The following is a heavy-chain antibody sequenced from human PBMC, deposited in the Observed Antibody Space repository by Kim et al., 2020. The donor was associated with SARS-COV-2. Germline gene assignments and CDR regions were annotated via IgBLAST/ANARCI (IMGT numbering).Heavy chain of an antibody. Sequence: SETLSLTCTVSGGSISSYYWSWIRQPPGKGLEWIGYIYYSGSTNYNPSLKSRVTIPVDTSKNQFSLKLSSVTAADTAVYYCARAPGAGTDFDYWGQGTLVTVSS. CDR3: ARAPGAGTDFDY. CDR1: GGSISSYY. V-gene: IGHV4-59*01. J-gene: IGHJ4*02. CDR2: IYYSGST. D-gene: IGHD3-10*01.